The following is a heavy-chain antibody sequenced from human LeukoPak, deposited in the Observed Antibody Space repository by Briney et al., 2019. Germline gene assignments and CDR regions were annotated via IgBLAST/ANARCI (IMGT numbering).Heavy chain of an antibody. CDR1: GYTFTNYG. CDR2: ISANNGNT. CDR3: ARDRAEVVVAATPLDKWFDP. J-gene: IGHJ5*02. V-gene: IGHV1-18*01. Sequence: ASVKVSCKASGYTFTNYGISWVRQAPGQGLEWMGWISANNGNTNYAQKVQGRVNKTTDTSTSTAYMELRSLRADDTAVYYCARDRAEVVVAATPLDKWFDPWGQGTLVTVSS. D-gene: IGHD2-15*01.